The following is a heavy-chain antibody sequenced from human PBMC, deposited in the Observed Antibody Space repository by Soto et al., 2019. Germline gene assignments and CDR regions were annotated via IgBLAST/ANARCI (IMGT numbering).Heavy chain of an antibody. D-gene: IGHD3-3*01. J-gene: IGHJ4*02. CDR2: ISYDGSNK. CDR3: ANGLPPGAISGGGTPHVTPPSKYYFDY. Sequence: QVQLVESGGGVVQPGRSLRLSCAASGFTFSSYGMHWVRQAPGKGLEWVAVISYDGSNKYDADSVKGRFTIARDNSTNTLCRQMNSQIAQGTAVYYCANGLPPGAISGGGTPHVTPPSKYYFDYWGQGTLVTVSS. V-gene: IGHV3-30*18. CDR1: GFTFSSYG.